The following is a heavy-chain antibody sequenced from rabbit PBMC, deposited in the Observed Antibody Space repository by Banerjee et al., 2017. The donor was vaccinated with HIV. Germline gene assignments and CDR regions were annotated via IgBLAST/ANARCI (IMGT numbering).Heavy chain of an antibody. D-gene: IGHD6-1*01. CDR1: GIDFSSYYY. Sequence: QQQLEESGGGLVKPGGTLTLTCKASGIDFSSYYYMCWVRQAPGKGLEWIGCIYAGSSGSTYYASWVKSRSTITRSTSLNTVTLQLNSLTAADTATYFCARDVPGYAYATDLWGPGTLVTVS. J-gene: IGHJ4*01. V-gene: IGHV1S43*01. CDR2: IYAGSSGST. CDR3: ARDVPGYAYATDL.